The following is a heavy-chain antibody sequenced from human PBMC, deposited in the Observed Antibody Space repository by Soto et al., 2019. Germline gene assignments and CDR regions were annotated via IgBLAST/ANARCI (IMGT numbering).Heavy chain of an antibody. D-gene: IGHD3-16*01. V-gene: IGHV4-59*01. Sequence: SETLSLTCTVSGGSISSYYWSWIRQPPGKGLEWIGYIYYSGSTNYNPSLKSRVTISVDTSKNQFSLKLTSVTAADTAVYYCARCGYDWGPWDQGXLVTVSS. J-gene: IGHJ5*02. CDR2: IYYSGST. CDR3: ARCGYDWGP. CDR1: GGSISSYY.